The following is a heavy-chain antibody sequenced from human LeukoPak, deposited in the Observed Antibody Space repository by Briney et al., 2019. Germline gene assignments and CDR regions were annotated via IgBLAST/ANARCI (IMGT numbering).Heavy chain of an antibody. CDR3: AREELAINWFDP. J-gene: IGHJ5*02. Sequence: SETLSLTCTVSGGSISSSSYYWGWIRQPPGKGLEWIGSIYYSGSTYYNPSLKSRVTISVDTSKNQFSLKLSSVTAADTAVYYCAREELAINWFDPWGQGTLVTVSS. D-gene: IGHD1-26*01. CDR2: IYYSGST. V-gene: IGHV4-39*07. CDR1: GGSISSSSYY.